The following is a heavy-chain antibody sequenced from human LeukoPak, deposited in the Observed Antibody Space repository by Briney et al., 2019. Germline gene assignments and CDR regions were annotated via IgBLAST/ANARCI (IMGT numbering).Heavy chain of an antibody. D-gene: IGHD2-2*01. J-gene: IGHJ6*04. CDR1: GGSISSYY. V-gene: IGHV4-59*01. Sequence: SETLSLTCTDSGGSISSYYWSWIRQPPGKGLEWIGYIYYSGSTNYNPSLQSRVTISVDTSKNQFSLKLSSVTAADTAVYYCAGFCSSTSCYAHYYYYGMDVWGKGTTVTVSS. CDR3: AGFCSSTSCYAHYYYYGMDV. CDR2: IYYSGST.